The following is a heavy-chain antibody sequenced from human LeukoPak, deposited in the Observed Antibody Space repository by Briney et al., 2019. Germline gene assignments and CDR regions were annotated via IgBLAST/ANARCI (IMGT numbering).Heavy chain of an antibody. CDR1: GYTFTSYG. CDR2: ISAYNGNT. Sequence: VASVKVSCKASGYTFTSYGISWVRQAPGQGLEWMGWISAYNGNTNYAQKLQGRVTMTTDTSTSTAYMELRSLRSDDTAVYYCARDRIAYGGNSEADYWGQGTLVTVSS. D-gene: IGHD4-23*01. CDR3: ARDRIAYGGNSEADY. J-gene: IGHJ4*02. V-gene: IGHV1-18*01.